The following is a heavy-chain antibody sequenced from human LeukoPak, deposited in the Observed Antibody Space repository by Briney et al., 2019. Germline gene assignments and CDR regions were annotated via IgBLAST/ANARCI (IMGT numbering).Heavy chain of an antibody. V-gene: IGHV3-48*01. J-gene: IGHJ4*02. CDR1: GFTFSSYS. CDR2: ISSSSSTI. D-gene: IGHD3-9*01. Sequence: GGSLRLSCAASGFTFSSYSMNWVRQAPGEGLEWVSYISSSSSTIYYADSVKGRFTISRDNAKNSLYLQMNSLRAEDTAVYYCARTKHYDILTGLWGRGQSSGPFDYWGQGTLVTVSS. CDR3: ARTKHYDILTGLWGRGQSSGPFDY.